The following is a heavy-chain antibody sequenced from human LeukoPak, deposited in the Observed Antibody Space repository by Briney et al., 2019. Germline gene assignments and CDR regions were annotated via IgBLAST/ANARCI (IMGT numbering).Heavy chain of an antibody. CDR2: IYYSGST. D-gene: IGHD3-10*01. V-gene: IGHV4-39*07. CDR3: ARDYYGSGLNWFDP. J-gene: IGHJ5*02. CDR1: GGSISSSSYY. Sequence: PSATLSLTCTVSGGSISSSSYYWGWIRQPPGKGLAWIGSIYYSGSTYYNPSLKSRVTISVDTSKNQFSLELSSVTAADTAVYYCARDYYGSGLNWFDPWGQGTLVTVSS.